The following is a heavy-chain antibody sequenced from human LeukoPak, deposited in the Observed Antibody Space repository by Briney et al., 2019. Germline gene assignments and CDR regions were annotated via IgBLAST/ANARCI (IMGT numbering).Heavy chain of an antibody. J-gene: IGHJ3*02. CDR1: GGSISSSSYY. CDR3: ARVAPAAIGSHAFDI. Sequence: SETLSLTCTVSGGSISSSSYYWGWIRQPPGKGLEWIGSIYYSGSTYYNPSLKSRVTISVDTSKNQFSLKLSSVTAADTAVYYCARVAPAAIGSHAFDIWGQGTMVTVSS. V-gene: IGHV4-39*01. CDR2: IYYSGST. D-gene: IGHD2-2*02.